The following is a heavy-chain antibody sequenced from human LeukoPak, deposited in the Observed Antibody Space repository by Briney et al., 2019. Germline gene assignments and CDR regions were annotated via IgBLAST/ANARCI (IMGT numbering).Heavy chain of an antibody. CDR1: GGSISSYY. Sequence: PSETLSLTCTVSGGSISSYYWGWIRQPPGKGLEWIGEINHSGSTKYNPSLKSRVTISVDTSKNQFSLKLSSVTAADTAVYYCARRVGRYFGERAYYYYYMDVWGKGTTVTISS. D-gene: IGHD3-10*01. CDR3: ARRVGRYFGERAYYYYYMDV. V-gene: IGHV4-59*12. CDR2: INHSGST. J-gene: IGHJ6*03.